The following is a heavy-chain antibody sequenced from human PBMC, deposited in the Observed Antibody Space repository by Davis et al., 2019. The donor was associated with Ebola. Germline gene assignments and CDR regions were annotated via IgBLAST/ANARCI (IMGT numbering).Heavy chain of an antibody. CDR3: YTQGLAGFDI. CDR1: GISVKDYW. J-gene: IGHJ2*01. CDR2: IYPGDSDT. V-gene: IGHV5-51*01. Sequence: PGGSLKLSCKASGISVKDYWYAWARQMPGKGLEWMGVIYPGDSDTRYSPSFQGQVTISADKSISTTYLQWSSLRASDTAMYYCYTQGLAGFDIWGRGTLVSVSS.